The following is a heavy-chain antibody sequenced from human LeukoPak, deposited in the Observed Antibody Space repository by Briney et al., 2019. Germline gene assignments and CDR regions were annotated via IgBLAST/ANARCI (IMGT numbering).Heavy chain of an antibody. CDR3: ARVSETPAYYYTSGYYYLGY. V-gene: IGHV1-8*02. D-gene: IGHD3-22*01. CDR2: MNPNSGNT. Sequence: ASVKVSCKASGYTFTAYDINWVRQAAGQGPEWMGWMNPNSGNTGYAQKFQGRVTMTRDTSTSTAYMELSSLTSEDTAVYFCARVSETPAYYYTSGYYYLGYWGRGTLVTVPS. J-gene: IGHJ4*02. CDR1: GYTFTAYD.